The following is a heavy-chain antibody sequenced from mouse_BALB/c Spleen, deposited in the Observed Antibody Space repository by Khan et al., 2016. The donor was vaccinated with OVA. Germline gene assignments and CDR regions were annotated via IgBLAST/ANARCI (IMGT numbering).Heavy chain of an antibody. CDR2: INYSGNT. CDR1: VYSITSEYA. Sequence: EVQLQESGPGLVKPSQSLSLTCTVTVYSITSEYAWNWIRQFPGNKLEWMGYINYSGNTRFNQSLKSRTSITRDTSKNQFFLQLNSVTTEDTATYYCARKDYYDYDPFPYWGQGTLVTVSA. V-gene: IGHV3-2*02. CDR3: ARKDYYDYDPFPY. J-gene: IGHJ3*01. D-gene: IGHD2-4*01.